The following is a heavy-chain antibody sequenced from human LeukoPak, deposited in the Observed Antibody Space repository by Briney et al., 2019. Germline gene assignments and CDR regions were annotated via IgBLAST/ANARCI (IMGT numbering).Heavy chain of an antibody. CDR1: GFTFSSYA. J-gene: IGHJ4*02. CDR2: ISGSGGGT. D-gene: IGHD3-10*01. V-gene: IGHV3-23*01. CDR3: AKDNSGTGGYYFDY. Sequence: GGSLRLSCAASGFTFSSYAMSWVRQAPGKGLEWVSAISGSGGGTYYADSVKGRFTISRDNSKNTLYLQMNSLRAEDTAVYYCAKDNSGTGGYYFDYWGQGTLVTVSS.